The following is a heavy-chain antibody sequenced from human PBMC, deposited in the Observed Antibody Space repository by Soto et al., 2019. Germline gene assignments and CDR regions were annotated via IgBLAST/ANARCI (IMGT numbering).Heavy chain of an antibody. CDR3: ARDAGIALTGNYYGMDV. CDR2: ISSSGSII. Sequence: GGSLRLSCAASGFTFSSYNMNWVRQSPGKGLEWVSYISSSGSIIYCADSVKGRFTVSRDEAKNSLYLQMNSPRVEDTAVYYCARDAGIALTGNYYGMDVWGQGTTVTVSS. V-gene: IGHV3-48*01. CDR1: GFTFSSYN. D-gene: IGHD6-13*01. J-gene: IGHJ6*02.